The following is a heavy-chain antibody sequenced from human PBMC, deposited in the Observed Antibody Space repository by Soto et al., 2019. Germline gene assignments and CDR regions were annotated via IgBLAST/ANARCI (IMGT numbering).Heavy chain of an antibody. CDR1: GGSISSYY. D-gene: IGHD4-17*01. V-gene: IGHV4-59*01. J-gene: IGHJ4*02. CDR2: IYYSGST. Sequence: SETLSLTCTVSGGSISSYYWSWIRQPPGKGLEWIGYIYYSGSTNYNPSLKSRVTISVDTSKNQFSLKLSSVTAADTAVYYCARGEAHYGDPMWDYWGQGTLVTV. CDR3: ARGEAHYGDPMWDY.